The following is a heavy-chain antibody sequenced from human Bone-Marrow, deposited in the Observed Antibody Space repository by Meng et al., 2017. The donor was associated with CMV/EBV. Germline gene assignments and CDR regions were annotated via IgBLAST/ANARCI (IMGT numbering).Heavy chain of an antibody. J-gene: IGHJ6*02. Sequence: GESLKISCAASGFTFSSYSMTWVRQAPGKGLEWVSFIGSSSSYIYSADSVKGRFTISRDNAKNSLYLQMNSLRAEDTAVYYCARGCLGHYYYGMDVWGQGTTVTVSS. CDR1: GFTFSSYS. D-gene: IGHD7-27*01. V-gene: IGHV3-21*04. CDR3: ARGCLGHYYYGMDV. CDR2: IGSSSSYI.